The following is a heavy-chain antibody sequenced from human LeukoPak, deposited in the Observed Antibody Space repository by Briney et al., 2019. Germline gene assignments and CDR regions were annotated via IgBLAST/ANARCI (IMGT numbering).Heavy chain of an antibody. CDR1: GFTFSSYG. CDR2: ISYDGSNK. D-gene: IGHD6-19*01. J-gene: IGHJ4*02. CDR3: AKDALQWLVIFNFDY. Sequence: GGSLRLSCAASGFTFSSYGMHWVRQAPGKGLEWVAVISYDGSNKYYADSVKGRFTISRDNSKNTLYLQMNSLRAGDTAVYYCAKDALQWLVIFNFDYWGQGTLVTVSS. V-gene: IGHV3-30*18.